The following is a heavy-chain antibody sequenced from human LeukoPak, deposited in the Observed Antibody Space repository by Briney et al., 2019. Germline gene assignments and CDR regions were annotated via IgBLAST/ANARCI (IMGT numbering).Heavy chain of an antibody. CDR2: IYYSGST. J-gene: IGHJ6*03. D-gene: IGHD4-23*01. V-gene: IGHV4-59*01. CDR1: GGSISSYY. Sequence: PSETLSLTCTVSGGSISSYYWSWIRQPPGKGLEWIGYIYYSGSTNYNPSLKSRVTISVDTSKNQFSLKLSSVTAADTAVYYCARGGNGGRYYYYYMDVWGKGTTVTVSS. CDR3: ARGGNGGRYYYYYMDV.